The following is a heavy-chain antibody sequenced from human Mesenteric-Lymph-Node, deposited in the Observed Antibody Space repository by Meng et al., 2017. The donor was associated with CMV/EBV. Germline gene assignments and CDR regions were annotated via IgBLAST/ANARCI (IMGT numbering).Heavy chain of an antibody. CDR3: ARGGGLRFFDSPNNWFDP. CDR1: FPSYE. Sequence: FPSYEINWVRQAAGQGPEWIGWMNPKNGNIGYAPKFQGRLTMTSDASIRTAYMELSSLRSEDTAVYYCARGGGLRFFDSPNNWFDPWGQGTLVTVSS. CDR2: MNPKNGNI. D-gene: IGHD3-9*01. J-gene: IGHJ5*02. V-gene: IGHV1-8*01.